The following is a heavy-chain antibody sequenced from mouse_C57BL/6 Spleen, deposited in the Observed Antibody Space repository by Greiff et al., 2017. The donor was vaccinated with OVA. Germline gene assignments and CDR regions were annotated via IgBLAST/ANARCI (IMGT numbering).Heavy chain of an antibody. D-gene: IGHD2-3*01. V-gene: IGHV3-6*01. CDR2: ISYDGSN. Sequence: EVQLQQSGPGLVKPSQSLSLTCSVTGYSITSGYYWNWIRQFPGNKLEWMGYISYDGSNNYNPSLKNRISITRDTSKNQFFLKLNSVTTEDTATYYCARAGDGSLFAYWGQGTLVTVSA. J-gene: IGHJ3*01. CDR3: ARAGDGSLFAY. CDR1: GYSITSGYY.